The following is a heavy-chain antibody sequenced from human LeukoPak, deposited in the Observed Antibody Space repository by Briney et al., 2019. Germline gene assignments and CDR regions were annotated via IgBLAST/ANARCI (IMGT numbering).Heavy chain of an antibody. Sequence: SVKVSCKASGGTFSSYAISWVRQAPGQGLEWMGGIIPIFGTANYAQKFQGRVTITTDESTSTAYMELSSLRSEDTAVYYWAGVSARGGGSSSSLGYFDYWGQGTLVTVSS. J-gene: IGHJ4*02. D-gene: IGHD6-6*01. CDR1: GGTFSSYA. V-gene: IGHV1-69*05. CDR3: AGVSARGGGSSSSLGYFDY. CDR2: IIPIFGTA.